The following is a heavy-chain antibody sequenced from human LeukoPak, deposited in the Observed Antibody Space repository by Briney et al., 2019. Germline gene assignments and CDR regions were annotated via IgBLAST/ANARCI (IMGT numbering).Heavy chain of an antibody. V-gene: IGHV3-30-3*01. CDR2: ISYDGSNK. J-gene: IGHJ4*02. CDR3: AKEAQLTIFGVVITYYFDY. CDR1: GFTFSSYA. Sequence: GRSLRLSCAASGFTFSSYAMHWVRQAPGKGLEWVAVISYDGSNKYYADSVKGRFTISRDNSKNTLYLQMNSLRAEDTAVYYCAKEAQLTIFGVVITYYFDYWGQGTLVTVSS. D-gene: IGHD3-3*01.